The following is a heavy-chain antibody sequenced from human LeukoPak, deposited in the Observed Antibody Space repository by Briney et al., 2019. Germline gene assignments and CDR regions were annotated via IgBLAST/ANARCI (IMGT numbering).Heavy chain of an antibody. J-gene: IGHJ6*03. V-gene: IGHV1-2*02. CDR3: ARNWDYDSSGYYYDYYYYYYMDV. CDR1: GYTFTGYY. Sequence: EASVKVSCKASGYTFTGYYMHWVRQAPGQGLEWMGWINPNSGGTNYAQKFQGRVTMTRDTSISTAYMELSRLRSDDTAVYYCARNWDYDSSGYYYDYYYYYYMDVWGKGTTVTVSS. D-gene: IGHD3-22*01. CDR2: INPNSGGT.